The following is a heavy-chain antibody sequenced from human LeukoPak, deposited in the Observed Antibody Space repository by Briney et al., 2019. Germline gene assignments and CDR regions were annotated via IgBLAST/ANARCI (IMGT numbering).Heavy chain of an antibody. V-gene: IGHV1-69*05. CDR3: ASGYSRPGSSTGSFDY. Sequence: SVKDSCKASGGTFSSYAIIWVRQAPGQGLEWMGGIIPIFGTANYARKFQGRVTITTDESTSTAYMELSSQRFEDTAVYYCASGYSRPGSSTGSFDYWGQGTLVTVSS. CDR1: GGTFSSYA. J-gene: IGHJ4*02. D-gene: IGHD3-22*01. CDR2: IIPIFGTA.